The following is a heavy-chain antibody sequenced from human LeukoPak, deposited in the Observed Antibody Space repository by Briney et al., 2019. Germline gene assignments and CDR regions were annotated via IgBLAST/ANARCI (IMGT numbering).Heavy chain of an antibody. V-gene: IGHV1-46*01. CDR3: ARDRFAAYNYGMDV. CDR2: INPSGGST. Sequence: ASVKVSCKASGYTFTSYYMHWARQAPGQGLEWMGIINPSGGSTSYAQKFQGRVTMTRDTSTSTVYMDLSSLRSEDTAVYCWARDRFAAYNYGMDVWGQGTTVTVSS. CDR1: GYTFTSYY. J-gene: IGHJ6*02. D-gene: IGHD6-25*01.